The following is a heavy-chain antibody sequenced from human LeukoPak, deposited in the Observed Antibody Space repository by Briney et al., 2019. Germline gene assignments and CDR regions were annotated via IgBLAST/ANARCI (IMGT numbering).Heavy chain of an antibody. CDR1: SGSFNAYY. V-gene: IGHV4-34*01. D-gene: IGHD3-10*01. CDR2: INHRGGT. Sequence: KSSETLSLTCAVSSGSFNAYYWSWIRQSPEKGLEWIGGINHRGGTNYNPSLKSRVTISLDTSKNQFSLKLSSLTAADTAVYYCATRFPYYYGSGSYYTGVYWGQGTLVTVSS. J-gene: IGHJ4*02. CDR3: ATRFPYYYGSGSYYTGVY.